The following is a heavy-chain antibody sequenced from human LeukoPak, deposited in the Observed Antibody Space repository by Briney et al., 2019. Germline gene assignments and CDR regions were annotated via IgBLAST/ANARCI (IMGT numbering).Heavy chain of an antibody. CDR1: GFTFSEAW. CDR3: MTDVLWDPAGY. D-gene: IGHD2-8*01. CDR2: IKGKADGATI. J-gene: IGHJ4*02. V-gene: IGHV3-15*01. Sequence: TGGSLRLSCAASGFTFSEAWMSWVRQAPGKGLEWVGRIKGKADGATIDYAAPVKGRFTISRDDSENTLYLQMSRLKTEDTAVYYCMTDVLWDPAGYWGQGTLVTVSS.